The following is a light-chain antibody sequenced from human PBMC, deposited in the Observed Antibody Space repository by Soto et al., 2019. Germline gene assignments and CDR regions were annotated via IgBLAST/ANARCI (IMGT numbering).Light chain of an antibody. CDR3: QQYGT. V-gene: IGKV1-5*01. CDR1: QSISSW. CDR2: DAS. J-gene: IGKJ5*01. Sequence: DIQMTQSPSTLCASVGDRVTITCRASQSISSWLAWYQQKPGKAPKLLIYDASSLESGVPSRFSGSGSGTEFTLTISSLQPDDFATYYCQQYGTFGQGTRLEIK.